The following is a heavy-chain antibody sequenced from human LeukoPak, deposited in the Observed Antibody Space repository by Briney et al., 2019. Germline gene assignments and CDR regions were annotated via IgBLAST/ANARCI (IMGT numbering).Heavy chain of an antibody. Sequence: PGGSLRLSCAASGFTFSSYSMNWVRQAPGKGLEWVSSISSSSSYIYYADSVKGRFTISRDNAKNSLYLQMNGLRAEDTAVYYCARGPKDYNWFDRWGQGTLVTVSS. V-gene: IGHV3-21*01. CDR1: GFTFSSYS. CDR2: ISSSSSYI. CDR3: ARGPKDYNWFDR. J-gene: IGHJ5*02.